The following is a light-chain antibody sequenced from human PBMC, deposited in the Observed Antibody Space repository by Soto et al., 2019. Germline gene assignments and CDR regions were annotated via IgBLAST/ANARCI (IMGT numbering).Light chain of an antibody. CDR3: QQNSNWPLT. J-gene: IGKJ4*01. CDR2: DAS. V-gene: IGKV3D-20*02. Sequence: EIVLTQSPGTLSVSPGERATLSCRASQSVSSSYLAWYQQKPGQAPRLLIYDASSRATGIPDRFSGSGSGTEFTLTISSLQSEDFAVYYCQQNSNWPLTFGGGTKVDIK. CDR1: QSVSSSY.